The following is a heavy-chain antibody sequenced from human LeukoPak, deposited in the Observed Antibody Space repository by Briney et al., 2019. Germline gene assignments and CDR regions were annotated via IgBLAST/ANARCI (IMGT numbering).Heavy chain of an antibody. J-gene: IGHJ4*02. CDR3: AKDRRGYSYGYFDY. V-gene: IGHV3-23*01. D-gene: IGHD5-18*01. CDR2: ISGSGGST. Sequence: GGSLRLTCAASGFTFSSYAMSWVRQAPGKGLEWVSAISGSGGSTYYADSVKGRFTISRDNSKNTLYLQMNSLRAEDTAVYYCAKDRRGYSYGYFDYWGQGTLVTVSS. CDR1: GFTFSSYA.